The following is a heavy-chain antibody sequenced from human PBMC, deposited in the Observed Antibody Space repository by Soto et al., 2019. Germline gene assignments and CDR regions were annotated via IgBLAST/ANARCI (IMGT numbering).Heavy chain of an antibody. J-gene: IGHJ6*02. D-gene: IGHD2-15*01. V-gene: IGHV1-69*13. CDR3: ARPARYCSGGSCYSIGDYYCGMDV. CDR1: GGTFSSYA. CDR2: IIPIFGTA. Sequence: SVKVSCKASGGTFSSYAISWVRQAPGQGLEWMGGIIPIFGTANYAQKFQGRVTITADESTSPAYMELSSLRSEDTAVYYCARPARYCSGGSCYSIGDYYCGMDVWGQGXTVTVYS.